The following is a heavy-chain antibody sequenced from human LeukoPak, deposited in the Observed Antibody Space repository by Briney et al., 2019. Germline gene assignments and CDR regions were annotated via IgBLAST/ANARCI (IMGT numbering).Heavy chain of an antibody. CDR2: ISTTGSSI. Sequence: SGGSLRLSCAASGFTFSSYEMNWVRQAPGKGLEWVSYISTTGSSIYYADSVKGRFTISRDNAKNSLYLQMNSLRAEDTALYYCARSSGSYSSGYDAFDIWGQGTMVTVSS. CDR3: ARSSGSYSSGYDAFDI. D-gene: IGHD1-26*01. J-gene: IGHJ3*02. CDR1: GFTFSSYE. V-gene: IGHV3-48*03.